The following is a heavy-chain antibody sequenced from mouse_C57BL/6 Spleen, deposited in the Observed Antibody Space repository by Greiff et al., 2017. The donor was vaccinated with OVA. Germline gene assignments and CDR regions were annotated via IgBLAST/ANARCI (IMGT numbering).Heavy chain of an antibody. Sequence: EVQLQESGPGLVKPSQSLSLTCSVTGYSITSGYYWNWIRQFPGNKLEWMGYISYDGSNNYNPSLKNRISITRDTSKNQFFLKLNSVTTEDTATYYCARGAPSTDWGQGTLVTVSA. CDR3: ARGAPSTD. CDR2: ISYDGSN. J-gene: IGHJ3*01. V-gene: IGHV3-6*01. D-gene: IGHD1-1*01. CDR1: GYSITSGYY.